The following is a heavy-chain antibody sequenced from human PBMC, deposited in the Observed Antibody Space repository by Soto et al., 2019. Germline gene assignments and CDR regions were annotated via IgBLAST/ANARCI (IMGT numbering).Heavy chain of an antibody. CDR1: GYTFTSYG. J-gene: IGHJ5*02. D-gene: IGHD6-19*01. CDR3: ARTLVAGTWWFDP. CDR2: ISAYNGNT. V-gene: IGHV1-18*01. Sequence: ASVKVSCKASGYTFTSYGISWVRQAPGQGLEWMGWISAYNGNTNYAQKLQGRVTMTTDTSTSTAYMELRSLRPDYTAVYYCARTLVAGTWWFDPWGQGTLVTVSS.